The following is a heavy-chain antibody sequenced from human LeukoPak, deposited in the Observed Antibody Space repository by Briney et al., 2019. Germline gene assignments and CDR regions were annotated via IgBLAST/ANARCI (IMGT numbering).Heavy chain of an antibody. CDR1: GFTFSSYE. D-gene: IGHD3-3*01. CDR2: ISSSGSTI. Sequence: PGGSLRLSCAASGFTFSSYEMNWVRQAPGKRLEWVSYISSSGSTIYYADSVKGRFTISRDNAKNSLYLQMNSLRAEDTAGYYCASRDQLREWLGGGGFDYWGQGTLVTVSS. CDR3: ASRDQLREWLGGGGFDY. V-gene: IGHV3-48*03. J-gene: IGHJ4*02.